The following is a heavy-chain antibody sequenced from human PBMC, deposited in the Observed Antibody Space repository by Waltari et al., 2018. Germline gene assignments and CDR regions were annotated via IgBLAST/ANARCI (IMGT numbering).Heavy chain of an antibody. CDR2: ISSNGRTI. CDR3: ARENYYGSGILDALDI. J-gene: IGHJ3*02. V-gene: IGHV3-30*04. CDR1: GFTLRAHP. Sequence: QEQLVASGGGVVQPGRSLRLSCAASGFTLRAHPLPRVRQPPGKGLEWLAVISSNGRTILYADSVKGRFTISRDNSRDTLSLLMDSLRPEETAVYYCARENYYGSGILDALDIWGQGTMVTVSS. D-gene: IGHD3-10*01.